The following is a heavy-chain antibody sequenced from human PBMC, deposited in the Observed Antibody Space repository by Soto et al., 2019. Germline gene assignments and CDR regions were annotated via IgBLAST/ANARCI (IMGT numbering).Heavy chain of an antibody. J-gene: IGHJ4*02. CDR2: IYYSGST. CDR1: GGSISSSSYY. V-gene: IGHV4-39*01. D-gene: IGHD3-10*01. Sequence: QLQLQESGPGLVKPSETLSLTCTVSGGSISSSSYYWGWIRQPPGKGLEWIGSIYYSGSTYYNPSLKSRVTISVDTSKNQFSLKLSSVTAADTAVYYWARLGSSYGSGVDYWGQGTLVTVSS. CDR3: ARLGSSYGSGVDY.